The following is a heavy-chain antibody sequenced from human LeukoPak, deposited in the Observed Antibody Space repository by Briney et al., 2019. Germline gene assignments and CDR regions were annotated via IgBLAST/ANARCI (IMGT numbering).Heavy chain of an antibody. Sequence: GGPLRLSCAASGFTFSSHAMSWVRQAPGKGLEWVSVIGTGIVDTYYADSVKGRFTISRDNSKNTVYLQLNSLRAEDTAVYYCAKRVAAPGRTYYFDHWGQGTLVIVSS. V-gene: IGHV3-23*01. CDR2: IGTGIVDT. J-gene: IGHJ4*02. CDR3: AKRVAAPGRTYYFDH. CDR1: GFTFSSHA. D-gene: IGHD6-13*01.